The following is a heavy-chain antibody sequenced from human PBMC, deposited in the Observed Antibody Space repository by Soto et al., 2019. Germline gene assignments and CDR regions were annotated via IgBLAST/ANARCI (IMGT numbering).Heavy chain of an antibody. D-gene: IGHD6-19*01. V-gene: IGHV4-34*01. CDR3: ARRRSIAVAGPNDGMDV. CDR1: GGSFSGYY. J-gene: IGHJ6*02. CDR2: INHSGST. Sequence: PSETLSLTCAVYGGSFSGYYWSWIRQPPGKGLEWIGEINHSGSTNYNPSLKSRVTISVDTSKNQFSLKLSSVTAADTAVYYCARRRSIAVAGPNDGMDVWGQGTTVTVSS.